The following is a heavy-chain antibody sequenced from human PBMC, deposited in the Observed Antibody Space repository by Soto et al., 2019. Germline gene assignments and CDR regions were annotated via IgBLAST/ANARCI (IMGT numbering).Heavy chain of an antibody. D-gene: IGHD2-15*01. CDR2: IYYSGST. CDR3: ARDNNSCRAFDI. Sequence: QVQLQESGPGLVKPSQTLSLTCTVSGGSISSGGYYWSWIRQHPGKGLEWNGYIYYSGSTYYNPSLMSRLTTSVDTSKNQSPLKLSSVTVADTAVYYCARDNNSCRAFDIWGQGTMVTVSS. J-gene: IGHJ3*02. CDR1: GGSISSGGYY. V-gene: IGHV4-31*03.